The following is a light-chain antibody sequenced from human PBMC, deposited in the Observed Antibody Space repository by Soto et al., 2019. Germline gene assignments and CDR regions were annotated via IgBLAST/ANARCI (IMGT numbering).Light chain of an antibody. CDR3: AVWDDSLNGHLV. V-gene: IGLV2-14*01. CDR1: SSDFAIYNY. Sequence: QSVLTQPASVSGSPGQSITISCTGTSSDFAIYNYVSWYQLHPGKAPKLMIYAVSVRTSGVSNRFSGSKSGNTASLTISGLQSDDEADYYCAVWDDSLNGHLVFGGGTKVTVL. CDR2: AVS. J-gene: IGLJ2*01.